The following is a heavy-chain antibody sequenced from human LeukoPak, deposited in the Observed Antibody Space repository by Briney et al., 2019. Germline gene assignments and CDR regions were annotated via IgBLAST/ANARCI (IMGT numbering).Heavy chain of an antibody. CDR3: ARGVTMVRGVLYYYYGMDV. CDR2: ISAYNGNT. CDR1: GYTFTSYG. Sequence: ASVKVSCKASGYTFTSYGISWVRQAPGQGLEWMGWISAYNGNTNYAQKLQGRVTMTTDTSTSTAYMELRSLRSDDTAVYYCARGVTMVRGVLYYYYGMDVWGQGTTVTVSS. D-gene: IGHD3-10*01. V-gene: IGHV1-18*01. J-gene: IGHJ6*02.